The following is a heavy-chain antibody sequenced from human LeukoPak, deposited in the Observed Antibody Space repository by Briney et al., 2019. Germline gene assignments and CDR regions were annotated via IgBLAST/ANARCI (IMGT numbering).Heavy chain of an antibody. D-gene: IGHD3-10*01. CDR1: GGSISSGNYY. CDR3: ATYGSGSYRFDP. Sequence: SETLSLTCTVSGGSISSGNYYWSWIRQHPGKGLEWIGYIHHSGSTYYNPSLKSRVIISVDTSKNQFSLKLNSVTAADTAVYYCATYGSGSYRFDPWGQGTLVTVSS. J-gene: IGHJ5*02. CDR2: IHHSGST. V-gene: IGHV4-31*03.